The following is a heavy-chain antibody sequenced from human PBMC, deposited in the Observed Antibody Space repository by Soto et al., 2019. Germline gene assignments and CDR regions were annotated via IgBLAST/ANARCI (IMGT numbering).Heavy chain of an antibody. D-gene: IGHD2-21*01. CDR2: ISPRTTYK. J-gene: IGHJ4*02. V-gene: IGHV3-11*06. CDR3: SRGGGGGLFDL. CDR1: GFTFSDHY. Sequence: QVQLVESGGGLVKPGGSLRLSCASSGFTFSDHYMSWIRRSPGKGLEFLSYISPRTTYKNYADSVKGRFTISRDNAKNSLYRQLNSLRAEDTAIYYCSRGGGGGLFDLWGQGTFVTVSS.